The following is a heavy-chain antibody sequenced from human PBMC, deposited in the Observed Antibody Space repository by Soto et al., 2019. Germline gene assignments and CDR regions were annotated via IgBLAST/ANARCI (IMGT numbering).Heavy chain of an antibody. V-gene: IGHV1-69*12. CDR2: IIPIFGTA. D-gene: IGHD3-22*01. CDR3: ARGPIYYDSSGAGPAADY. CDR1: GGTFSSYA. Sequence: QVQLVQSGAEVKKPGSSVKVSCKASGGTFSSYAISWVRQAPGQGLEWMGGIIPIFGTANYAQKFQGRVTITADESTSTAYMALSSVRSEDTAVYYCARGPIYYDSSGAGPAADYWGQGTLVTVSS. J-gene: IGHJ4*02.